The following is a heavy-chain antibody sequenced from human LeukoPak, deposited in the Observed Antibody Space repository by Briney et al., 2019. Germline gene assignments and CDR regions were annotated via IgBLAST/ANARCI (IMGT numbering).Heavy chain of an antibody. D-gene: IGHD1-26*01. Sequence: GGSLRLSCAASGFSFSSYSMNWVRQAPGKGLEWVSSISSSSSYIYYADSVKGRFTISRDNAKNSLYLQMNSRRAEDTAVYYCARGVGFELPDYWGQGTLVTVSS. J-gene: IGHJ4*02. CDR2: ISSSSSYI. CDR3: ARGVGFELPDY. CDR1: GFSFSSYS. V-gene: IGHV3-21*01.